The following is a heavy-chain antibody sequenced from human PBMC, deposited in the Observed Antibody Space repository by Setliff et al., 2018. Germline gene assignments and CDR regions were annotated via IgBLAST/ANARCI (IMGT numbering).Heavy chain of an antibody. V-gene: IGHV4-39*07. J-gene: IGHJ6*03. D-gene: IGHD3-3*01. Sequence: PSETLSLTCTVSGGSISSRDFYWGWIRQPPGKGLEWIGSIYYSGTTYYNPSLKSPVTISLDTSNNQFSLSLSSVTAAGTAVYYCARMSGFQYMDVWGKGTTVTVSS. CDR3: ARMSGFQYMDV. CDR1: GGSISSRDFY. CDR2: IYYSGTT.